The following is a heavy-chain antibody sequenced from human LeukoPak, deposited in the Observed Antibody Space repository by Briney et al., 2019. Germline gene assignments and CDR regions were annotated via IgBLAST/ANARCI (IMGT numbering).Heavy chain of an antibody. CDR1: GFTFSNYV. CDR2: INGSGSFT. Sequence: GGSLRLSCAASGFTFSNYVMGWVRQDPGKGLQWVSIINGSGSFTSYADSVKGRFTISRDNSKNTIYLQMNSLRAEDTALYYCAKAAAAPGFDFWGQGTLVTVSS. D-gene: IGHD6-13*01. CDR3: AKAAAAPGFDF. J-gene: IGHJ4*02. V-gene: IGHV3-23*05.